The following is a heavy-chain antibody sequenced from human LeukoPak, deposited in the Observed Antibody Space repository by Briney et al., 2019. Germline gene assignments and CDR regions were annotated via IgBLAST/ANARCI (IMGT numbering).Heavy chain of an antibody. CDR2: FDPEDGET. J-gene: IGHJ4*02. CDR1: GYTLTELS. Sequence: ASVKVSCKVSGYTLTELSMHWVRQAPGKGLEWMGGFDPEDGETIYAQKFQGRVTMTEDTSTDTAYMELSSLRSEDTAVYYCATSMVRRVISALDYWGQGTLVTVSA. CDR3: ATSMVRRVISALDY. V-gene: IGHV1-24*01. D-gene: IGHD3-10*01.